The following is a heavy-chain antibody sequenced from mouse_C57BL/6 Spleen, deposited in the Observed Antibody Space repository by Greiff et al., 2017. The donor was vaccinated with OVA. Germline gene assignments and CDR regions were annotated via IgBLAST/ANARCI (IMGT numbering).Heavy chain of an antibody. CDR3: ARDYGPPGFAY. CDR1: GYTFTSYW. CDR2: IHPNSGST. D-gene: IGHD1-2*01. J-gene: IGHJ3*01. Sequence: QVQLKQPGAELVKPGASVKLSCKASGYTFTSYWMHWVKQRPGQGLEWIGMIHPNSGSTNYNEKFKSKATLTVDKSSSTAYMQLSSLTSEDSAVYYCARDYGPPGFAYWGQGTLVTVSA. V-gene: IGHV1-64*01.